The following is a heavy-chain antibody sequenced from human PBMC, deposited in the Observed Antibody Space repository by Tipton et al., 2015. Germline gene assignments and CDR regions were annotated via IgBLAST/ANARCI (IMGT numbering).Heavy chain of an antibody. D-gene: IGHD3-16*01. J-gene: IGHJ4*02. CDR3: ARERENSYGSFDH. Sequence: TLSLTCTVSGGSISNNYWGWIRQPPGKGLEYIGYIFYSGDTNYNPSLKTRVTISGDTSKNQFSLELNSVTAADTAVYYCARERENSYGSFDHWGQGSLVTVSS. CDR1: GGSISNNY. CDR2: IFYSGDT. V-gene: IGHV4-59*12.